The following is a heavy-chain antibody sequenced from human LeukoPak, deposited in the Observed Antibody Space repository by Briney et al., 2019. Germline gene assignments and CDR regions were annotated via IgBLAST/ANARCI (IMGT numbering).Heavy chain of an antibody. V-gene: IGHV1-69-2*01. CDR3: ATNQQRWLQRNY. Sequence: ASVKVSCXVSGYTFTDYYMHWVQQAPGKGLEWMGLVDPEDGETIYAEKFQGRVTITADTSTDTAYMELSSLRSEDTAVYYCATNQQRWLQRNYWGQGTLVTVSS. CDR2: VDPEDGET. D-gene: IGHD5-24*01. CDR1: GYTFTDYY. J-gene: IGHJ4*02.